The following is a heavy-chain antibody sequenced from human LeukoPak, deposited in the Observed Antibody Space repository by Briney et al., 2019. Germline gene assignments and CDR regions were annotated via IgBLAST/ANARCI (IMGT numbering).Heavy chain of an antibody. J-gene: IGHJ6*03. D-gene: IGHD2-21*01. Sequence: ASVKVSCKASGYTFTSYYMHWVRQAPGQGLEWMGIINPSGGSTSYAQKFQGRVTMTRDTSISTAYMELSSLRSEDTAVYYCARSGGEAPYYYYYYMDVWGKGTTVTVSS. V-gene: IGHV1-46*01. CDR2: INPSGGST. CDR3: ARSGGEAPYYYYYYMDV. CDR1: GYTFTSYY.